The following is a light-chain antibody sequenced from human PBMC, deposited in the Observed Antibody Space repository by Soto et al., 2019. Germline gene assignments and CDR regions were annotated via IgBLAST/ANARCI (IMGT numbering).Light chain of an antibody. J-gene: IGKJ2*01. V-gene: IGKV3-20*01. CDR3: QQYGDLPRT. CDR2: GAS. Sequence: EIVLTQSPGTLSLSPGERATLSCRASQSVRSNNVAWYRHKPGQVPRLLVYGASHRATGIPERFSGSASGTDFNLTISRLEPEDFAVYYCQQYGDLPRTFGQGTKVEIK. CDR1: QSVRSNN.